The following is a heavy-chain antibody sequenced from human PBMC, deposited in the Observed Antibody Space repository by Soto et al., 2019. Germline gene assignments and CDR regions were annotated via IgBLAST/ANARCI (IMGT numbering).Heavy chain of an antibody. CDR3: ASLHWESSGVYYFDY. J-gene: IGHJ4*02. CDR1: GGSRGRDS. D-gene: IGHD2-15*01. CDR2: ICSSESR. Sequence: ENLSLTGTVSGGSRGRDSWSWIRLPAGQGLASIGRICSSESRNYNPSLKSRVAMSVYTSMPQLALQLTSVTAADTSIHYCASLHWESSGVYYFDYWGQGTQVTVS. V-gene: IGHV4-4*07.